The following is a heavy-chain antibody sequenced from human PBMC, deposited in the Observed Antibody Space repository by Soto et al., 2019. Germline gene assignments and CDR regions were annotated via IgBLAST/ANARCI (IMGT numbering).Heavy chain of an antibody. Sequence: GGSLSLSCAASGFTFSSYGMHWVRQAPGKGLEWVAVIWYDGSNKYYADSVKGRFTISRDNSKNTLYLQMNSLRAEDTAVYYCARDLDDYVWGSYRSQRTPDYYGMDVWGQGTTVTVSS. V-gene: IGHV3-33*01. J-gene: IGHJ6*02. CDR2: IWYDGSNK. CDR1: GFTFSSYG. CDR3: ARDLDDYVWGSYRSQRTPDYYGMDV. D-gene: IGHD3-16*02.